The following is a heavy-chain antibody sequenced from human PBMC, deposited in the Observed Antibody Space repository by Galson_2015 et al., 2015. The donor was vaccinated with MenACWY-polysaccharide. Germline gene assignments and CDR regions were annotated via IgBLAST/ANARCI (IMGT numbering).Heavy chain of an antibody. Sequence: SLRLSCAASGFTFSTYAMNWVRQAPGKGLEWVSAISGNGGSSYFADSMRGRFTISRDNSKNTLYLQLNSLRAEDTAVYYCAKGRGRGLLWFGPNYHGMDVWGRGTTVIVSS. CDR3: AKGRGRGLLWFGPNYHGMDV. J-gene: IGHJ6*02. D-gene: IGHD3-10*01. V-gene: IGHV3-23*01. CDR1: GFTFSTYA. CDR2: ISGNGGSS.